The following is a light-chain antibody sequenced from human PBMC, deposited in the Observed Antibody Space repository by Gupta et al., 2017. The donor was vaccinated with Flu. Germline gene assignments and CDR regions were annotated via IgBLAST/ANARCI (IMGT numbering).Light chain of an antibody. CDR1: HDINIY. Sequence: DIQMTQSPSSLSASVGDRVTISCQASHDINIYLNWYQQKPGKPPKLLIHDSSNLRTGVPSRFSGSGSETQFTLTISSRQPEDFATYYCQQENDLPITFGRGTKVDIK. V-gene: IGKV1-33*01. CDR2: DSS. CDR3: QQENDLPIT. J-gene: IGKJ4*01.